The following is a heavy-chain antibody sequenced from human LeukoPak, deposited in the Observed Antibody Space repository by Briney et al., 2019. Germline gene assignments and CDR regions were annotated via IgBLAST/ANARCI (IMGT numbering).Heavy chain of an antibody. V-gene: IGHV3-72*01. CDR3: GDLGSTGTDH. CDR2: IRNKADGYTT. CDR1: GFTFSPHY. D-gene: IGHD4-17*01. Sequence: GGSLRLSCTTSGFTFSPHYMDWVRQSPGQGREWVGLIRNKADGYTTIYAASVKGRFTISRDDSKNSVYQQMDSLKTEDTAVYYCGDLGSTGTDHWGQGTLVSVSS. J-gene: IGHJ4*02.